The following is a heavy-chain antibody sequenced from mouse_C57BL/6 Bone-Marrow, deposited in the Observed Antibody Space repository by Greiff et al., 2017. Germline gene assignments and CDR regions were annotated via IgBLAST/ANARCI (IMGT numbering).Heavy chain of an antibody. D-gene: IGHD1-1*01. CDR3: ASVTTVVATRYAMDY. CDR2: IYPGSGST. V-gene: IGHV1-55*01. CDR1: GYTFTSYW. Sequence: QVQLQQPGAELVKPGASVKMSCKASGYTFTSYWITWVKQRPGQGLEWIGDIYPGSGSTNYNEKFKSKATLTVDTSSSTAYMQLSSLTSEDSAVYYCASVTTVVATRYAMDYWGQGTSVTVSS. J-gene: IGHJ4*01.